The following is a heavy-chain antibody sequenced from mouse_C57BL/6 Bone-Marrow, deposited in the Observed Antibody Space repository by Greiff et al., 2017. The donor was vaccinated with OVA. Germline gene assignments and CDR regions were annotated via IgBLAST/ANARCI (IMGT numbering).Heavy chain of an antibody. J-gene: IGHJ3*01. CDR2: IDPETGGT. CDR1: VYTFTDYE. CDR3: TRPSTAPNPPFAY. Sequence: QVQLKQSGAELVRPGASVTLSCKASVYTFTDYEMHWVKQTPVHGLEWIGAIDPETGGTAYNQKFKGKAILTADKSSSTAYMELRSLTSEDSAVYYCTRPSTAPNPPFAYWGQGTLVTVSA. V-gene: IGHV1-15*01. D-gene: IGHD3-2*01.